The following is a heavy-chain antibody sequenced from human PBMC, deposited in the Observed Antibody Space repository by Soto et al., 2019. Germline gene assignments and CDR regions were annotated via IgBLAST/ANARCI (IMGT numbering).Heavy chain of an antibody. CDR1: GGSISSSNW. J-gene: IGHJ3*02. D-gene: IGHD2-2*02. CDR3: ASKPTHTDAFDI. V-gene: IGHV4-4*02. CDR2: IYHSGST. Sequence: SETLSLTCAVSGGSISSSNWWSWVRQPPGKGLEWIGEIYHSGSTNYNPSLKSRVTISVDKSKNQFSLKLSSVTAADTAAYYCASKPTHTDAFDIWGQGTMVTVSS.